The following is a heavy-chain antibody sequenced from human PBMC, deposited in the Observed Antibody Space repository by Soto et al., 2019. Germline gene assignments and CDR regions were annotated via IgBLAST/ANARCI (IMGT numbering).Heavy chain of an antibody. D-gene: IGHD3-10*01. Sequence: PGESLKISCAASGFTFSSYAMSWVRQAPGKGLEWVSAISGSGGSTYYADSVKGRFTISRDNSKNTLYLQMNSLRAEDTAVYYCAKGDGSGSYVPVVFGYWGQGTLVTVSS. J-gene: IGHJ4*02. CDR3: AKGDGSGSYVPVVFGY. CDR1: GFTFSSYA. V-gene: IGHV3-23*01. CDR2: ISGSGGST.